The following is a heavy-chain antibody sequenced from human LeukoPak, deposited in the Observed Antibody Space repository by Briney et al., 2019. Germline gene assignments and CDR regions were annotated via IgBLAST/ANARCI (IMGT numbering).Heavy chain of an antibody. V-gene: IGHV3-23*01. D-gene: IGHD3-9*01. CDR2: ISGSGGST. J-gene: IGHJ4*02. CDR1: GFTFSSYA. Sequence: PGGSLRLSCAASGFTFSSYAMSWVRQAPGKGLEWVSAISGSGGSTYYADSVKGRFTISRDNSKNTLCLQMNSLRAEDTAVYYCAKDRGYYDILTGFDYWGQGTLVTVSS. CDR3: AKDRGYYDILTGFDY.